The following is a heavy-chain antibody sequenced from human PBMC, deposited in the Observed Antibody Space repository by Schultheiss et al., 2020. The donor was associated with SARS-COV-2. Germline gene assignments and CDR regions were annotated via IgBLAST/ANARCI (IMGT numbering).Heavy chain of an antibody. V-gene: IGHV3-21*01. Sequence: GGSLRLSCAASGFTFSSYSMNWVRQAPGKGLEWVSSISSSSSYIYYADSVKGRFTISRDNAKNSLYLQMNSLRAEDTAVYYCARDSGWNDDFDYWGQGTLVTSPQ. CDR2: ISSSSSYI. D-gene: IGHD1-1*01. J-gene: IGHJ4*02. CDR1: GFTFSSYS. CDR3: ARDSGWNDDFDY.